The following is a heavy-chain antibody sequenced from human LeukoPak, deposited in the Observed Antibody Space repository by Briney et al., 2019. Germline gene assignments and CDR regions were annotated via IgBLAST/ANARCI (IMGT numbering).Heavy chain of an antibody. Sequence: SETLSLTCTVSSDSLYSSNYYWGWIRQPPGKGLEWIGSIYYSGSTYYNSSVKSRFTISVDTSKNQFSLKLSSLTDADTAVYYCARAAYCGGDCYLFDYWGQGALVTVFS. V-gene: IGHV4-39*01. CDR3: ARAAYCGGDCYLFDY. D-gene: IGHD2-21*02. J-gene: IGHJ4*02. CDR1: SDSLYSSNYY. CDR2: IYYSGST.